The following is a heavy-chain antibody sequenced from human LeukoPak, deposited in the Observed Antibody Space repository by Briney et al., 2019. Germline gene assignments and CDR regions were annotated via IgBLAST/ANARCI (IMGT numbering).Heavy chain of an antibody. J-gene: IGHJ4*02. CDR2: IYYSGST. D-gene: IGHD6-19*01. Sequence: SETLSLTCTVSGGSISSYYWSWIRQPPGKGLEWIGYIYYSGSTYYNPSLKSRVTISVDTSKNQFSLKLSSVTAADTAVYYCARDSSGWFLLFDYWGQGTLVTVSS. V-gene: IGHV4-59*12. CDR3: ARDSSGWFLLFDY. CDR1: GGSISSYY.